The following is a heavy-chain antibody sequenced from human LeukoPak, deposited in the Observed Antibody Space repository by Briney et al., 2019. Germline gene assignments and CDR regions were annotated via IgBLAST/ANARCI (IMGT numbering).Heavy chain of an antibody. CDR3: VRERAGGYTSNFYFDF. J-gene: IGHJ4*02. Sequence: SETLSLTCTVSGGSIYGGGFYWNWIRQRPGKGLEWIGYIYYTGTPYYSPSFKSRATISIDTSKNQFSLKLNSVTAVDTGTYYCVRERAGGYTSNFYFDFWGQGTLVTVTS. D-gene: IGHD5-24*01. CDR2: IYYTGTP. CDR1: GGSIYGGGFY. V-gene: IGHV4-31*02.